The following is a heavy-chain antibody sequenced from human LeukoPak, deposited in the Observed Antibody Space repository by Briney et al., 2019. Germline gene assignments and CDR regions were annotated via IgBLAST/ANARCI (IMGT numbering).Heavy chain of an antibody. CDR2: TYYRSKWYN. CDR1: GDSVSSNSAA. D-gene: IGHD2-15*01. CDR3: ARERDIVVVVAATNWFDP. J-gene: IGHJ5*02. V-gene: IGHV6-1*01. Sequence: SQTLSLTCAISGDSVSSNSAAWNWIRQSPSRGLEWLGRTYYRSKWYNDYAVSVKSRITINPDTSKNQFSLQLNSVTPEDTAVYYCARERDIVVVVAATNWFDPWGQGTLVTVSS.